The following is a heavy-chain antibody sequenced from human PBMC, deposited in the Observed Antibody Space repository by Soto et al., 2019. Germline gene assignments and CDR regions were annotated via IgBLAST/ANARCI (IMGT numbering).Heavy chain of an antibody. V-gene: IGHV1-18*01. Sequence: QVQLVQSGAEVKKPGASVKVSCKASGYTFTSYGISWVRQAPGQGLEWMGGISAYNGNTNYAQKLQGRVTMTTDTXXSXAXXERRSLTEDDTAVYYCARVNTIFGVVNHPLYGIDVWGQGTTVTVSS. J-gene: IGHJ6*02. CDR1: GYTFTSYG. D-gene: IGHD3-3*01. CDR3: ARVNTIFGVVNHPLYGIDV. CDR2: ISAYNGNT.